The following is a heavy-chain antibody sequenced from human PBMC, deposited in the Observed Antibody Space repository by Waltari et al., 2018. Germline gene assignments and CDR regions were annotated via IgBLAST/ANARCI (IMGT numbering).Heavy chain of an antibody. V-gene: IGHV3-48*03. Sequence: EVQLVESGGGLVQPGGSLRLSCAASGFPFSSYEMNWVRQAPGKGLEWVSYISNSGSTIYYADSVKGRFTISRDNAKNSLYLQMNSLRAEDTAVYYCARYLTGTFAYYFDYWGQGTLVTVSS. CDR2: ISNSGSTI. D-gene: IGHD3-9*01. J-gene: IGHJ4*02. CDR1: GFPFSSYE. CDR3: ARYLTGTFAYYFDY.